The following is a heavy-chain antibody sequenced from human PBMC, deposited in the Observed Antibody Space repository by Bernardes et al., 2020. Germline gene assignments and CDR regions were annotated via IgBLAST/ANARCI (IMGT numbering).Heavy chain of an antibody. CDR2: INSDGSST. CDR3: ARDRDSNDDYFDY. V-gene: IGHV3-74*01. CDR1: GFTLSEYW. Sequence: GGSLRLSCAASGFTLSEYWMHWVRQAPGKGLVWVSRINSDGSSTSYADSVKGRFTISRDNAKNTLYLQMNSLRAEDTAVYYCARDRDSNDDYFDYWGQGTLVTVSS. J-gene: IGHJ4*02. D-gene: IGHD4-4*01.